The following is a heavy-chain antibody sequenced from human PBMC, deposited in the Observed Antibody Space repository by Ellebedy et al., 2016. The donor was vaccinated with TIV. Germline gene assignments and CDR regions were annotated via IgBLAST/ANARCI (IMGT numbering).Heavy chain of an antibody. CDR1: GFIFSGYW. J-gene: IGHJ3*02. CDR3: AAVQYWEAVFDM. Sequence: GESLKISCAASGFIFSGYWMHWVRQAPGKGLVWVSRINSDGSDIAYADSVRGRFTISRDNAKNTLYLQMNSLRAEDTAVYYCAAVQYWEAVFDMWGQGTMVTVSS. CDR2: INSDGSDI. V-gene: IGHV3-74*01. D-gene: IGHD2-8*02.